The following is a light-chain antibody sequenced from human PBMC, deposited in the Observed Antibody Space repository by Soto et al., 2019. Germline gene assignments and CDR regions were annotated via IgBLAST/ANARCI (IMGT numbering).Light chain of an antibody. CDR2: DAS. V-gene: IGKV1-5*01. CDR3: QQYNSDST. J-gene: IGKJ1*01. Sequence: DIQMTQSPSTLSASVGDRVTITCRASQRITNWLAWYQQKPGKAPRLLIYDASSLESGVPSRFSGSGSGTEFTLTISSLQPDDFATYYCQQYNSDSTFGQGTK. CDR1: QRITNW.